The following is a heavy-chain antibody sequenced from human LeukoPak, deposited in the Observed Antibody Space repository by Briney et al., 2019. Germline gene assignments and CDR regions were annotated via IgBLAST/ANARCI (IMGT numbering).Heavy chain of an antibody. V-gene: IGHV3-30*02. CDR1: GFTFSSYG. Sequence: GGSLRLSCAASGFTFSSYGMHWVRQAPGKGLEWVAFIRYDGSNKYYADSVKGRFTISRDNSKNTLYLQMYSLRAEDTAVYYCAKTYYDFWSGYSWGQGTLVTVSS. D-gene: IGHD3-3*01. J-gene: IGHJ5*02. CDR2: IRYDGSNK. CDR3: AKTYYDFWSGYS.